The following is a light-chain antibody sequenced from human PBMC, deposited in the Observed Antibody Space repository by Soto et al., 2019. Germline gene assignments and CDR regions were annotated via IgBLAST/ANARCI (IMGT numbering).Light chain of an antibody. J-gene: IGKJ4*01. V-gene: IGKV3-11*01. CDR3: QQFHSWPLS. CDR1: QSVSSY. CDR2: DAS. Sequence: EIVLTQSPATLSLSPGERATLSCRASQSVSSYLAWYQQKPGQAPRLLIYDASNRATGIPARFSGSGSGTDFTLTISSLEPEDFALYYCQQFHSWPLSFGGGTKVDIK.